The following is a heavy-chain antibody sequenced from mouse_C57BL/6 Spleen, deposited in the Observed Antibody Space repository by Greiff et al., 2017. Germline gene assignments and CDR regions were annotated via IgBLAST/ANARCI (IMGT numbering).Heavy chain of an antibody. CDR3: ARAIGTDNYAMDY. Sequence: QVQLQQPGAELVMPGASVKLSCKASGYTFTSYWMHWVKQRPGQGLEWIGEIDPSDSYTNYNQKFKGKSTLTVDKSSSTAYMQLSSLTSEDSAFYFCARAIGTDNYAMDYWGQGTSVTVSS. D-gene: IGHD4-1*02. CDR1: GYTFTSYW. V-gene: IGHV1-69*01. J-gene: IGHJ4*01. CDR2: IDPSDSYT.